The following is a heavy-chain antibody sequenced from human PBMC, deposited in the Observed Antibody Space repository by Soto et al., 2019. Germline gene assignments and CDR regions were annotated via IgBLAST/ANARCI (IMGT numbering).Heavy chain of an antibody. CDR1: GGSFSCYY. Sequence: QVQLQQWGAGLLKPSETLSLTCAVYGGSFSCYYWSWIRQPPGKGLEWIGEINHSGSTNYNPSLKSRVTISVDTSKNQFSLKLSSETAADTAVYYCARGGDYDILTGRRTRYGMDVWGQGTTVTVSS. J-gene: IGHJ6*02. CDR2: INHSGST. D-gene: IGHD3-9*01. V-gene: IGHV4-34*01. CDR3: ARGGDYDILTGRRTRYGMDV.